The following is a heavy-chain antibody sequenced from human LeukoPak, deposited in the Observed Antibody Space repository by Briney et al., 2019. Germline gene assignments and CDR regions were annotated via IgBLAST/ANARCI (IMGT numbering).Heavy chain of an antibody. CDR3: ARAGYDSSGYSAYFDY. J-gene: IGHJ4*02. CDR1: GGSISSYY. D-gene: IGHD3-22*01. CDR2: IYTSGST. Sequence: SETLSLTCTVSGGSISSYYWSWIRQPAGKGLEWIGRIYTSGSTNYNPSLKSRVTMSVDTSKNQFSLKLSFVTAADTAVYYCARAGYDSSGYSAYFDYWGQGTLVTVSS. V-gene: IGHV4-4*07.